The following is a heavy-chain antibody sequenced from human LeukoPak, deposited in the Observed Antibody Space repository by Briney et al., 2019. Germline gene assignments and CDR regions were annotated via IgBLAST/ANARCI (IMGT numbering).Heavy chain of an antibody. V-gene: IGHV3-23*01. J-gene: IGHJ4*02. CDR3: AKDGWLLNYFDY. D-gene: IGHD5-12*01. CDR2: ISGSGGST. Sequence: GGSLRLSCAASGFTFSSYGMSWVRQAPGKGLEWVSAISGSGGSTYYADSVKGRFTISRDNSKNTLYLQMNSLRAEDTAVYYCAKDGWLLNYFDYWGQGTLVIVSS. CDR1: GFTFSSYG.